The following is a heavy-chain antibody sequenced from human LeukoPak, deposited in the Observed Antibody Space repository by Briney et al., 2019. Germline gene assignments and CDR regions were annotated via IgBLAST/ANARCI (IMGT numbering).Heavy chain of an antibody. J-gene: IGHJ4*02. D-gene: IGHD3-22*01. CDR3: ARDSPEYYYDSSGYYYFDY. CDR2: ISGSGGST. V-gene: IGHV3-23*01. Sequence: GGSLRLSCAASGFTFSSYAMSWVRQAPGKGLEWVSVISGSGGSTYYVDAVKGRFTISRDNSKNTLYLQMNSLRAEDTAVYYCARDSPEYYYDSSGYYYFDYWGQGTLVTVSS. CDR1: GFTFSSYA.